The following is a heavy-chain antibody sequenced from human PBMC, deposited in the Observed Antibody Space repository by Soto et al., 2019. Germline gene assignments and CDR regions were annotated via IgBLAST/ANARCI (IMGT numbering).Heavy chain of an antibody. V-gene: IGHV3-53*01. CDR2: MHSDGIT. CDR1: GFNVNSNS. Sequence: PGGSLRLSCAASGFNVNSNSMNWVRQAPGKGLEWLSVMHSDGITAYAGSVKGRFTVSRDNSENTSFLQMNSLRAEDTAVYYCARHAWLESWGQGTLVTVSS. J-gene: IGHJ5*01. CDR3: ARHAWLES.